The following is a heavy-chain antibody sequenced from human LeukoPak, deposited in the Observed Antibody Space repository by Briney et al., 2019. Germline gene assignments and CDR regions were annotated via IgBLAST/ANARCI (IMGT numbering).Heavy chain of an antibody. V-gene: IGHV1-18*01. D-gene: IGHD3-3*01. J-gene: IGHJ5*02. CDR1: GYMFSSFG. Sequence: ASVKVSCKASGYMFSSFGISWVRQAPGQGFEWMGWTSTHNGNRNYLQKFQGRVTMTTDTSTSTAYMELHGLTSDDTAVYYCARGAGRDFWSGYCATWGQGTLVIVSS. CDR2: TSTHNGNR. CDR3: ARGAGRDFWSGYCAT.